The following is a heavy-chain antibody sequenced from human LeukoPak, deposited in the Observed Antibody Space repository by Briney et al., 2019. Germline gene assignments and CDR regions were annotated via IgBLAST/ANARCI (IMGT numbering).Heavy chain of an antibody. V-gene: IGHV3-7*01. J-gene: IGHJ4*02. CDR2: INQDGSEE. Sequence: GGSLRLSCAASGFTFSNYWMTWVRQAPGKGLEWVAHINQDGSEEHYMDSVKARFTISRDNAKNSLSLQMNSLRAEDTAVYYCVREGGVGGYDLLDYWGQGTLVTVSS. CDR3: VREGGVGGYDLLDY. CDR1: GFTFSNYW. D-gene: IGHD5-12*01.